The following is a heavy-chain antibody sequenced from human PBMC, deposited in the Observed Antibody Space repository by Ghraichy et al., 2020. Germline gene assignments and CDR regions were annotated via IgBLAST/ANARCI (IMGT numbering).Heavy chain of an antibody. J-gene: IGHJ4*02. CDR3: AGTPVGDYVYLAY. Sequence: SETLSLTCTVSGGSISNYYWSWIRQPAGKGLEWIGRMYSSGTTNYNPSLKSRVTMSLDTSKNHFSLNLTSVTAADTAVYYCAGTPVGDYVYLAYWGQGTQATVSS. CDR1: GGSISNYY. V-gene: IGHV4-4*07. D-gene: IGHD4-17*01. CDR2: MYSSGTT.